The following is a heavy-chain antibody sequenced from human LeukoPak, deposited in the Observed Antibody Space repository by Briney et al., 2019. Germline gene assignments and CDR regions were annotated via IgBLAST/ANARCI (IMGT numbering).Heavy chain of an antibody. Sequence: GGSLRLSCAASGFTFSSYAMTWVRQAPGKGLEWVSAISGSGDSTNYADSVKGRFTIARDNSKSTLYLQMNSLRAEDTAVYYCAKRDSTGLHYFDYWGQGTLVTVSS. CDR2: ISGSGDST. CDR3: AKRDSTGLHYFDY. V-gene: IGHV3-23*01. D-gene: IGHD1-1*01. CDR1: GFTFSSYA. J-gene: IGHJ4*02.